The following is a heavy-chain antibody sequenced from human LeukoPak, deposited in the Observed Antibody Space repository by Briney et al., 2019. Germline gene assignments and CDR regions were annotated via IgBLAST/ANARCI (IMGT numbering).Heavy chain of an antibody. Sequence: SETLSLTCAVSGGSISSSSHYWVWVRRPPGKGLEWIGNVYYSGDTAYNPSLKSRVTISVDMSKNQFSLKLSSVTAADTAVYYCARHESILVVHAARGFDSWGQGTLVTVSS. CDR2: VYYSGDT. D-gene: IGHD2-15*01. J-gene: IGHJ4*02. CDR1: GGSISSSSHY. V-gene: IGHV4-39*01. CDR3: ARHESILVVHAARGFDS.